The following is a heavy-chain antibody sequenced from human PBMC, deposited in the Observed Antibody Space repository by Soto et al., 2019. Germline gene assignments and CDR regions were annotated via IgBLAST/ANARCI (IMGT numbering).Heavy chain of an antibody. Sequence: SETLSLTCTVSGASISSDNYYWDWIRQPQGKGLEWIGSIYYSGSTYYNPSLKSRVTISVDTSKNQFSLKLTSVTAADTAMYYCARGGRSAYYYYMGVWGKGTTVTVSS. CDR2: IYYSGST. V-gene: IGHV4-39*07. CDR1: GASISSDNYY. J-gene: IGHJ6*03. CDR3: ARGGRSAYYYYMGV.